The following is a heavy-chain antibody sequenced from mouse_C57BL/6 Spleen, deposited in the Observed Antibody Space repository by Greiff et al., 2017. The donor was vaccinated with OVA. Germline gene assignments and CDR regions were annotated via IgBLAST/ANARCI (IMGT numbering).Heavy chain of an antibody. Sequence: QVQLKQPGAELVMPGASVKLSCKASGYTFTSYWMHWVKQRPGQGLEWIGEIDPSDSYTNYNQKFKGKSTLTVDKSSSTAYMQLSSLTSEDSAVDYCARGSTVPHAMDYWGQGTSVTVSS. V-gene: IGHV1-69*01. CDR1: GYTFTSYW. CDR3: ARGSTVPHAMDY. D-gene: IGHD1-1*01. CDR2: IDPSDSYT. J-gene: IGHJ4*01.